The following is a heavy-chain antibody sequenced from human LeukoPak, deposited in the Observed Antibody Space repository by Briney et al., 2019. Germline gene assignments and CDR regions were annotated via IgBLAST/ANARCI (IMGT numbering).Heavy chain of an antibody. CDR3: ARGGSSRYTITY. D-gene: IGHD6-13*01. J-gene: IGHJ4*02. V-gene: IGHV3-74*01. Sequence: GGSLRLSCAASGFTFDDYAMHWVRQAPGKGLVWVSRINSDGSNTTYVDSVKGRFTISRDNAKNTLYLQMNSLRADDAAVYYCARGGSSRYTITYWGQGTLVTVSS. CDR2: INSDGSNT. CDR1: GFTFDDYA.